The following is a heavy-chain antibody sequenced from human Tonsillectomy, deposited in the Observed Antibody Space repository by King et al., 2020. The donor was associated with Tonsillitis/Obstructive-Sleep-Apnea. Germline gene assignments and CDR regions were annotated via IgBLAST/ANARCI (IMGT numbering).Heavy chain of an antibody. D-gene: IGHD2-2*01. CDR3: ARGDCSSTSCYHADY. V-gene: IGHV3-33*01. CDR2: IWYDGSNK. Sequence: VQLVESGGGVVQPGRSLRLSCAASGFTFSSYGMHWVRQAPGKGLEWVADIWYDGSNKYYADSVKGRFTISRDNSRNTLYLQMNSLRAEDTAVYYCARGDCSSTSCYHADYWGQGNLVTVS. CDR1: GFTFSSYG. J-gene: IGHJ4*02.